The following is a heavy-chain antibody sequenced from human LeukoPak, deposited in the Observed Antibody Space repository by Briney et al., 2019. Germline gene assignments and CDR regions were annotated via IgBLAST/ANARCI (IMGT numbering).Heavy chain of an antibody. D-gene: IGHD3-16*01. CDR1: GFTFRSYW. V-gene: IGHV3-7*01. CDR2: INQDERDR. CDR3: ARHGGFYFDS. Sequence: PGGSLRLSCAASGFTFRSYWMSWVRQAPGKGLEWVANINQDERDRYYVDSVKGRFAISRDNAKNSVYLQMNSLRAEDTAVYYCARHGGFYFDSWGQGTLVTVSS. J-gene: IGHJ4*02.